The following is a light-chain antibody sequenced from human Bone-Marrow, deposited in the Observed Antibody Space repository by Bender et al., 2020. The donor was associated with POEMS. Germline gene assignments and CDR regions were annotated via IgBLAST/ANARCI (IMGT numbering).Light chain of an antibody. V-gene: IGLV3-25*03. CDR3: QSADNSVTSVL. CDR2: KDV. Sequence: SSDLKQPPSVSVSPGQTARITCSGDALPRQFTYWFQQKPGQAPVLVIYKDVERPSGIPERFAGSTSGTTVTLTISEVQAEDEADYWCQSADNSVTSVLFGGGTRLSVL. J-gene: IGLJ2*01. CDR1: ALPRQF.